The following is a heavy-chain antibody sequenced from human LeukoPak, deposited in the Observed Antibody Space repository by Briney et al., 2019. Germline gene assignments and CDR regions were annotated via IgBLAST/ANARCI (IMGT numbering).Heavy chain of an antibody. CDR3: ARDRRYDFSGFDI. CDR2: IYTSGST. Sequence: SQTLSLTCTVSGGSISSGSYYWSWIRQPAGKGLEWIGRIYTSGSTNYNPSLKSRVTISVDTSKNQFSLKLSSVTAADTAVYYCARDRRYDFSGFDIWGQGTMVTVSS. D-gene: IGHD3-3*01. J-gene: IGHJ3*02. CDR1: GGSISSGSYY. V-gene: IGHV4-61*02.